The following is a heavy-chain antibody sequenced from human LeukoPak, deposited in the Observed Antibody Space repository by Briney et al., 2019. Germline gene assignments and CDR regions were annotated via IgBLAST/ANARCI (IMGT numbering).Heavy chain of an antibody. CDR1: GFTVSSSY. Sequence: AGGSLRLFCAASGFTVSSSYMTWVRRAPGKGLEWVSITYADGYTFYADSVKGRFTISRDSSKNTLCLQMNSLRAEDTAMYYCARGLRHCDRTSCFQPFDCWGQGTLVTVSS. D-gene: IGHD2-2*01. V-gene: IGHV3-53*01. CDR3: ARGLRHCDRTSCFQPFDC. CDR2: TYADGYT. J-gene: IGHJ4*02.